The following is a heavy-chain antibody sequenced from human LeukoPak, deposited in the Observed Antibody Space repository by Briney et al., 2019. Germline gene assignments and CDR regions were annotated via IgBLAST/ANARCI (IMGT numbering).Heavy chain of an antibody. CDR2: ISSSSSYI. D-gene: IGHD3-22*01. CDR3: AREGYDSSGWGSSGYFDY. J-gene: IGHJ4*02. CDR1: GFIFSGYT. V-gene: IGHV3-21*01. Sequence: GGSLRLSCAASGFIFSGYTMNWVRQAPGKGLEWVSSISSSSSYIYYADSVKGRFTISRDNAKNSLYLQMNSLRAEDTAVYYCAREGYDSSGWGSSGYFDYWGQGTLVTVSS.